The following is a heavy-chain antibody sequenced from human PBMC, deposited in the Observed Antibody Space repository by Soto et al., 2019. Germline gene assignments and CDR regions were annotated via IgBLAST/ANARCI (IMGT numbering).Heavy chain of an antibody. Sequence: PGGSLRLSCAASGFTFSDYYMSWIRQAPGKGLEWVSYISSSGSTIYYADSVKGRFTISRDNAKNSLYLQMNSLRAEDTAVYYCARRSRFLEWLLSAPVDYWGQGTLVTVSS. CDR2: ISSSGSTI. CDR3: ARRSRFLEWLLSAPVDY. V-gene: IGHV3-11*01. CDR1: GFTFSDYY. D-gene: IGHD3-3*01. J-gene: IGHJ4*02.